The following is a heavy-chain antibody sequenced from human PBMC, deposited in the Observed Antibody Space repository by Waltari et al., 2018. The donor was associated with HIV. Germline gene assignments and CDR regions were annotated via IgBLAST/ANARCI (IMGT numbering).Heavy chain of an antibody. Sequence: EVQLVQSGAEVKKPGESLKIPCKGFVYSFTTSCNVWLRPLPGKGLEWMGIIYPGDSDTRYSPSFQGQVTISADKSISTAYLQWSSLKASDTAMYYCARHRQYSSGWQNWFDPWGQGTLVTVSS. CDR3: ARHRQYSSGWQNWFDP. CDR2: IYPGDSDT. V-gene: IGHV5-51*01. J-gene: IGHJ5*02. D-gene: IGHD6-19*01. CDR1: VYSFTTSC.